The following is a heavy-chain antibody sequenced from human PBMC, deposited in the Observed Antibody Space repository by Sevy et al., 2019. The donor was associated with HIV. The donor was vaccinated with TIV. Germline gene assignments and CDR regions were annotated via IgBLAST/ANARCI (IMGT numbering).Heavy chain of an antibody. J-gene: IGHJ4*02. CDR3: ARAALTSGHLYYFDY. CDR1: GFTFSNYP. V-gene: IGHV3-30*04. D-gene: IGHD2-15*01. Sequence: GGSLRLSCAASGFTFSNYPMHWVRQAPGKGLEWVAVISYDGSTTYYADSLKGRFTISRDTSKSTLYLQVNSLRAEDAAVYYCARAALTSGHLYYFDYRGQGTLVTVSS. CDR2: ISYDGSTT.